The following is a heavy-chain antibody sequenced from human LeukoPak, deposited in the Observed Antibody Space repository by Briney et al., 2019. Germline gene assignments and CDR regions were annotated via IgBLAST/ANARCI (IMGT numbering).Heavy chain of an antibody. CDR1: GYSISSGYY. D-gene: IGHD2-15*01. J-gene: IGHJ4*02. Sequence: PSETLSLTCTVSGYSISSGYYWGWIRQPPGKGLEWIGSIYHSGSTNYNPSLKSRVTISVDTSKNQFSLQLNSVTPEDTAVYYCAREVEGYCSGGSCYPHFDYWGQGTLVTVSS. CDR2: IYHSGST. V-gene: IGHV4-38-2*02. CDR3: AREVEGYCSGGSCYPHFDY.